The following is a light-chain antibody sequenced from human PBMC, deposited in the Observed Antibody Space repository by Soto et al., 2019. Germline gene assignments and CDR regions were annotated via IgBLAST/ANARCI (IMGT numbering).Light chain of an antibody. CDR3: SSCASSSPWV. CDR2: DVT. Sequence: QSALTQPASVSGSPGQSITFSCTGTSSDVGGYNYVSWYQQYPGKAPKLMIYDVTNRPSGVSNRFSGSKSGNTASLTISGLQAEDEADYYCSSCASSSPWVFGGGTKLTVL. V-gene: IGLV2-14*01. CDR1: SSDVGGYNY. J-gene: IGLJ2*01.